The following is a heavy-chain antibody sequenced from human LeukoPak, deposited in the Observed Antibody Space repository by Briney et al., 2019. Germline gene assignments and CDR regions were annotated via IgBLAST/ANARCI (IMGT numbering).Heavy chain of an antibody. V-gene: IGHV3-21*01. Sequence: GGSLRLSCAASGFTFSSYSMNWVRQAPGKGLEWVSSISSSSSYIYYADSVKGRFTISRDNAKNSLYLQMNSLRAEDTAVYCCARDLVGYSSGWYDYWGQGTLVTVSS. CDR1: GFTFSSYS. CDR3: ARDLVGYSSGWYDY. J-gene: IGHJ4*02. CDR2: ISSSSSYI. D-gene: IGHD6-19*01.